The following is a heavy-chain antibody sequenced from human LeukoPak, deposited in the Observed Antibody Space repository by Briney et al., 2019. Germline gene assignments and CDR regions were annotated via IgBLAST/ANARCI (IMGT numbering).Heavy chain of an antibody. J-gene: IGHJ4*02. CDR1: GFTFSSYW. CDR3: ARLTYYDFWSDYYADY. D-gene: IGHD3-3*01. CDR2: IKQDGSEK. V-gene: IGHV3-7*01. Sequence: PGGSLRLSCAASGFTFSSYWMSWVRQAPGKGLEWVANIKQDGSEKYYVDSVKGRFTISGDNAKNSLYLQMNSLRAEDTAVYYCARLTYYDFWSDYYADYWGQGTLVTVSS.